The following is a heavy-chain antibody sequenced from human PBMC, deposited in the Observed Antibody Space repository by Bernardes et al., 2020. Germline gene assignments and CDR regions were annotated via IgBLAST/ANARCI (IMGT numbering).Heavy chain of an antibody. V-gene: IGHV3-7*01. D-gene: IGHD3-10*01. CDR2: INHDGSEK. CDR3: ARYMVRGVYSAKWGGYNWFDP. J-gene: IGHJ5*02. Sequence: GGSLRLSCAASTFIFSSYWMSWVRQAPGKGLEWVANINHDGSEKFYVDSVKGRFTISRDNAKNSLFLQMNSLRAEDTAVYYCARYMVRGVYSAKWGGYNWFDPWGQGTLVTVSS. CDR1: TFIFSSYW.